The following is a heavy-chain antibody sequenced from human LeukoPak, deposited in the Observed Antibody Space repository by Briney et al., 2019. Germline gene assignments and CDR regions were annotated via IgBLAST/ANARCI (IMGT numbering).Heavy chain of an antibody. J-gene: IGHJ3*02. CDR3: DQRNKATNAVDI. V-gene: IGHV3-23*01. D-gene: IGHD5-12*01. CDR1: ASTFSSYA. CDR2: ISTSSDRT. Sequence: PGGSLRLSCAASASTFSSYAMNWFRQSTGKGLEWVSGISTSSDRTYYADSVKARFTISRDNSKNTLYLQMNKIRAEDKDTDFCDQRNKATNAVDIWGQGTLVTVSS.